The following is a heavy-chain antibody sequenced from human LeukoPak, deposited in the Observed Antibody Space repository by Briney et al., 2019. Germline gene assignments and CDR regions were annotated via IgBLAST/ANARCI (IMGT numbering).Heavy chain of an antibody. CDR3: ARDGHNEIYYYYYGMDV. D-gene: IGHD5-24*01. Sequence: PGGSLRLSCAASGFTFSDYYMSWIRQAPGKGLEWVSYISSSGSTIYYADSVKGRFTISRDNAKNSLYLQMNSLRAEDTAVYYCARDGHNEIYYYYYGMDVWGQGTTVTVSS. CDR2: ISSSGSTI. CDR1: GFTFSDYY. J-gene: IGHJ6*02. V-gene: IGHV3-11*01.